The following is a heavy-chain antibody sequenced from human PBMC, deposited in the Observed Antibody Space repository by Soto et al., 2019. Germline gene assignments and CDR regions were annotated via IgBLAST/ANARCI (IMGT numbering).Heavy chain of an antibody. D-gene: IGHD3-22*01. CDR2: ISSSGSII. V-gene: IGHV3-48*03. CDR1: GFTFSSYE. J-gene: IGHJ5*02. CDR3: ARGVLYYYDSSGYPHWFDP. Sequence: ESGGGLVQPGGSLRLSCAASGFTFSSYEMNWVRQAPGKGLEWVSYISSSGSIIYYADSVKGRFTISRDNAKNSLYLQMNSLRAEDTAVYYCARGVLYYYDSSGYPHWFDPWGQGTLVIVSS.